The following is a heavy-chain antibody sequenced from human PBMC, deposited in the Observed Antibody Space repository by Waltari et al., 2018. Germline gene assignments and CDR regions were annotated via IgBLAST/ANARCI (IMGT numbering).Heavy chain of an antibody. Sequence: EVQLVESGGGLVQPGRSLRISCTASGFTFGDYAMSWFRQAPGKGLEWVGFIRSKAYGGTTEYAASVKGRFTISRDDSKSIAYLQMNSLKTEDTAVYYCTRGGAFYDLRGFDYWGQGTLVTVSS. J-gene: IGHJ4*02. CDR1: GFTFGDYA. CDR2: IRSKAYGGTT. D-gene: IGHD3-3*01. CDR3: TRGGAFYDLRGFDY. V-gene: IGHV3-49*03.